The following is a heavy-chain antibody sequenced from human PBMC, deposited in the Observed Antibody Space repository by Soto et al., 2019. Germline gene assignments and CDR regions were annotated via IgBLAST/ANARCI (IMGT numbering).Heavy chain of an antibody. Sequence: SETLSLTCTVSGGSISSYYWNWIRQPPGKGLEWIGYIYYSGSTNYNPSLKSRVTISVDTSKNQFSLKLSSVTAAATAVYYCASSTIGDFIGFFDYWGQGTLVTVS. V-gene: IGHV4-59*08. CDR1: GGSISSYY. J-gene: IGHJ4*02. CDR3: ASSTIGDFIGFFDY. CDR2: IYYSGST. D-gene: IGHD3-10*01.